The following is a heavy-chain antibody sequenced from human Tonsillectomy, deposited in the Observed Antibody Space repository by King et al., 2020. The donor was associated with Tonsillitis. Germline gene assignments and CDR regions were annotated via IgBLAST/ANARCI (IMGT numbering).Heavy chain of an antibody. D-gene: IGHD6-19*01. CDR2: INLSGGNT. CDR1: GDTFTSYY. V-gene: IGHV1-46*01. Sequence: QLVQSGAEVKKPGASVKLSCKASGDTFTSYYMHWVRQAPGQGLEWMGLINLSGGNTSYAHKFQGRVIMTRDTSTTTVSLEMSSLRSEDTALYYCASGVSVPGAPGAPNNWGQGTMVTVSP. J-gene: IGHJ3*02. CDR3: ASGVSVPGAPGAPNN.